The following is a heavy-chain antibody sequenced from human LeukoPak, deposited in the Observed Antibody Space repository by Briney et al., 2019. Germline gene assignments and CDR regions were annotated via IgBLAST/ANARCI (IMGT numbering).Heavy chain of an antibody. D-gene: IGHD5-12*01. Sequence: PGGSLRLSCAASGFTFSSYSMNWVRQAPGKGLEWVSSISSSSSYIYYADSVKGRFTISRDNAKNSLYLQMNSLRAEDTAVYYCARVPGVATTYFDYWGQGTLVTVSS. CDR2: ISSSSSYI. V-gene: IGHV3-21*04. CDR3: ARVPGVATTYFDY. CDR1: GFTFSSYS. J-gene: IGHJ4*02.